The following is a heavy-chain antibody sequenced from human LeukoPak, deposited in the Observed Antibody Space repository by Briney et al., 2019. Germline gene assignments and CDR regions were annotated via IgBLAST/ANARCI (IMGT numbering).Heavy chain of an antibody. J-gene: IGHJ5*02. CDR1: AYIFTNYW. CDR3: ARLRFAEAGRNDHNWFDP. Sequence: PGESLKISCKGSAYIFTNYWIGWVRQMPGKGLEWMGIIYPGDSDTRYSPSFQGQVTISADKSISTAYLQWSSLKASDTAMYYCARLRFAEAGRNDHNWFDPWGQGTLVTVSS. CDR2: IYPGDSDT. D-gene: IGHD6-13*01. V-gene: IGHV5-51*01.